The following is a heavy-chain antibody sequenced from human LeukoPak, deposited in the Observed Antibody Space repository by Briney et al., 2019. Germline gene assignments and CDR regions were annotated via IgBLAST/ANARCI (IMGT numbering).Heavy chain of an antibody. CDR1: GGSFSGYY. J-gene: IGHJ6*02. V-gene: IGHV4-34*01. CDR3: ARSAVVVPAATNYYYYGMDV. CDR2: INHSGST. Sequence: SETLSLTCAVYGGSFSGYYCSWIRPPPGKGLEWIGEINHSGSTNYNPSLKSRVTISVDTSKNQFSLKLSSVTAADTAVYYCARSAVVVPAATNYYYYGMDVWGQGTTVTVSS. D-gene: IGHD2-2*01.